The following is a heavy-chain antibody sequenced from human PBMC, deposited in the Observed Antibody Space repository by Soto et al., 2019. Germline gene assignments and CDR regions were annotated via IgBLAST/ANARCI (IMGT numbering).Heavy chain of an antibody. J-gene: IGHJ4*02. CDR1: GFTFSSYD. D-gene: IGHD1-26*01. CDR2: IGIYANT. Sequence: EVELLESGGDLVQPGGSLRLSCATSGFTFSSYDINWVHQAPGKGLEWVSAIGIYANTYYAGSVKGRFTISRDDSKNTLYLQLNSLRVDDTAVYYCAKESTVGSPGDYFDSWGQGNLVTVSS. CDR3: AKESTVGSPGDYFDS. V-gene: IGHV3-23*01.